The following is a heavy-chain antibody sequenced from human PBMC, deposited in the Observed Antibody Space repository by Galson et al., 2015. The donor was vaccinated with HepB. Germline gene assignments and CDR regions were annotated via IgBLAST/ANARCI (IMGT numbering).Heavy chain of an antibody. CDR3: ARGRYYDFWSDSNWFDP. CDR2: ISSSSSTI. V-gene: IGHV3-48*01. Sequence: SLRLSCAASGFTFSSYSMNWVRQAPGKGLEWVSYISSSSSTIYYADSVKGRFTISRDNAKNSLYLQMNSLRAEDTAVYYCARGRYYDFWSDSNWFDPWGQGTLVTVSS. D-gene: IGHD3-3*01. CDR1: GFTFSSYS. J-gene: IGHJ5*02.